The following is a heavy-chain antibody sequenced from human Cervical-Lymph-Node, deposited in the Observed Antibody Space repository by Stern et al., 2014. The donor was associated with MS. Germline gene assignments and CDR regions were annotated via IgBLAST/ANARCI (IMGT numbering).Heavy chain of an antibody. V-gene: IGHV5-51*03. CDR3: ARPPPRRNSNDPNFGLDV. CDR1: GYTFSKNW. D-gene: IGHD1-1*01. Sequence: VQLVESGAEVKKPRDSLKISCKGSGYTFSKNWIAWVRQRPGKGLEWMGIIYPDDSDTRYSPSFQGQVTMSADKAFTPASRRWNSLKPPDPAIYSCARPPPRRNSNDPNFGLDVWGQGTTVTVSS. CDR2: IYPDDSDT. J-gene: IGHJ6*02.